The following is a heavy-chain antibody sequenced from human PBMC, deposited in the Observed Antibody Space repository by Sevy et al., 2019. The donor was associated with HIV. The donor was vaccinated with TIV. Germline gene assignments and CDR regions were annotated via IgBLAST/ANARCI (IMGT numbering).Heavy chain of an antibody. CDR1: GFTFSSYA. CDR2: ISSNGGST. CDR3: LKDQENNYYYGSGTYIDP. J-gene: IGHJ5*02. V-gene: IGHV3-64D*06. Sequence: GGSLRLSCSASGFTFSSYAMHWVRQAPGKGLEYVSAISSNGGSTYYADSVKGRFTISRDNSKNTLYLQMRSLRPEDTAMYYCLKDQENNYYYGSGTYIDPWGQGTLVTVSS. D-gene: IGHD3-10*01.